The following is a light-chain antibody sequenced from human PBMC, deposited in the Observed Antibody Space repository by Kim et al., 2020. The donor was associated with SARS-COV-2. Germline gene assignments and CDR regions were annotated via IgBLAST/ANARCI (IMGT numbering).Light chain of an antibody. Sequence: PGKTAGITCGGNSMGSKSGHWYQRRPGQAPVLVINYDSDRPSGIPERFSGSNSGNTATLTISRVEAGDEADYYCQVWDSSSDHRVVFGGGTKLTVL. J-gene: IGLJ2*01. V-gene: IGLV3-21*04. CDR1: SMGSKS. CDR3: QVWDSSSDHRVV. CDR2: YDS.